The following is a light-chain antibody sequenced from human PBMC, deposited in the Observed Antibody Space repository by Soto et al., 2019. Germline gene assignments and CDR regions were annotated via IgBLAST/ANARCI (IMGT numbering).Light chain of an antibody. V-gene: IGKV3-20*01. CDR1: HSVTSSH. CDR3: QQYGNSPHT. J-gene: IGKJ2*01. CDR2: GAS. Sequence: IVLTQSPDTLSLSPGERVTLSCRASHSVTSSHVAWYRQKPGQPPSLLIYGASSRAAGVADRFSGDGSGKDFTLTISRLEPEDVAVYLCQQYGNSPHTFCRGTKLEMK.